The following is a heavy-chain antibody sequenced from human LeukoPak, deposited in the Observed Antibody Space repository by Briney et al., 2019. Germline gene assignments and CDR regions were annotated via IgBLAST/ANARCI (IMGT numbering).Heavy chain of an antibody. V-gene: IGHV5-51*01. CDR2: IYPGDSDT. J-gene: IGHJ3*02. Sequence: GESLQISSQGSGYSFTSYWIGWVRPMPGKGLEWMGIIYPGDSDTRYSPSFQGQVTISADKSISTAYLQWSSLKASDTAMYYCARLMVRGVINDAFDIWGQGTMVTVSS. CDR3: ARLMVRGVINDAFDI. CDR1: GYSFTSYW. D-gene: IGHD3-10*01.